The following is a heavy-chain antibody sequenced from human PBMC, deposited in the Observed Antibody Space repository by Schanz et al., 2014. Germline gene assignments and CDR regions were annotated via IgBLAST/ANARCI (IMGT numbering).Heavy chain of an antibody. D-gene: IGHD6-19*01. CDR1: GFTFSDHY. CDR3: ASIGVMVAVAGTRADY. Sequence: QEQLVESGGGLVKPGGSLRLSCAASGFTFSDHYMDWVRQAPGKGPEWVAVIWSDGSTKYYADSVKGRFTISRDNAKNSLYLQMNSLRAEDTALYYCASIGVMVAVAGTRADYWGQGTLVTVSS. V-gene: IGHV3-33*08. J-gene: IGHJ4*02. CDR2: IWSDGSTK.